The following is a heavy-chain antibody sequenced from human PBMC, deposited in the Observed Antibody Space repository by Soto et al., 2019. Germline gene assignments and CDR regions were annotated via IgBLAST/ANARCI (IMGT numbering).Heavy chain of an antibody. CDR3: AREPLFVGYYYYMYV. D-gene: IGHD2-2*03. Sequence: EVQLVESGGGLVKPGGSLRLSCEASGFTFSSYSMNWVRQAPGKGLEWVSSISYRSDYIYADSVKGRFTISRDNAKNSLYRQMNSLRAEDTAVYFCAREPLFVGYYYYMYVWGKGTTVTVSS. V-gene: IGHV3-21*06. CDR2: ISYRSDYI. J-gene: IGHJ6*03. CDR1: GFTFSSYS.